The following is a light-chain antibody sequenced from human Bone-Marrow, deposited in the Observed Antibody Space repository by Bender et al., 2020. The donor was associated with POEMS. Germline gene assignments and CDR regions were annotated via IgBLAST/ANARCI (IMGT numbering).Light chain of an antibody. CDR1: NIGSKS. J-gene: IGLJ3*02. CDR3: VAWDASLNGWV. CDR2: DDS. V-gene: IGLV3-21*02. Sequence: SYVLTQPPSVSMAPGRTARITCGGNNIGSKSVHWYQQKPGQAPVLVAYDDSDRPSGIPERFSGSKSGTSASLAITGLQSDDEAIYFCVAWDASLNGWVFGGGTKLTVL.